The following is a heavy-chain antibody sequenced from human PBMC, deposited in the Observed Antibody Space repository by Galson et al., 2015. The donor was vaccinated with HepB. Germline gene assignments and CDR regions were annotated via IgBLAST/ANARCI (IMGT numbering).Heavy chain of an antibody. D-gene: IGHD3-3*01. J-gene: IGHJ6*02. CDR3: VKGGLRFLEWRYGMDV. V-gene: IGHV3-23*01. Sequence: SLRLSCAASGFTFSSYAMSWVRQAPGKGLEWVSAISGSGGSTYYADTVKGRFTISRDNSKNTLYLQMNSLRAEDTAVYYCVKGGLRFLEWRYGMDVWGQGTTVTVSS. CDR2: ISGSGGST. CDR1: GFTFSSYA.